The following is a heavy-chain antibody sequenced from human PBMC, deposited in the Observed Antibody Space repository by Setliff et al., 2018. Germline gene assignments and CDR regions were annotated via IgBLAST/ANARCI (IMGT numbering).Heavy chain of an antibody. CDR1: GYSFASYG. J-gene: IGHJ5*02. CDR3: ARDRPTVVIAAAKASFDH. D-gene: IGHD2-2*01. Sequence: ASVKVSCKTSGYSFASYGVSWVRQAPGQGLEWMGWISGYNGDTNYAPEFQGRVTMTTDTSTSTGYMELRRLRSDDTAVYYCARDRPTVVIAAAKASFDHWGQGTLVTV. CDR2: ISGYNGDT. V-gene: IGHV1-18*01.